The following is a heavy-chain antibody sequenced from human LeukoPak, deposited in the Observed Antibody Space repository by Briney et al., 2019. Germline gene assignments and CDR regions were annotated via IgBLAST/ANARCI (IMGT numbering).Heavy chain of an antibody. V-gene: IGHV3-21*01. Sequence: GGSLRLSCAASGFTFSSCNMNWVRQAPGKGLEWVSSISSSSRYIYYADSVKGRFTISRDNAKNSLYLQMNSLRAEDTAVYYRARDSKLRADSGYDLADYWGQGTLVTVSS. D-gene: IGHD5-12*01. J-gene: IGHJ4*02. CDR3: ARDSKLRADSGYDLADY. CDR1: GFTFSSCN. CDR2: ISSSSRYI.